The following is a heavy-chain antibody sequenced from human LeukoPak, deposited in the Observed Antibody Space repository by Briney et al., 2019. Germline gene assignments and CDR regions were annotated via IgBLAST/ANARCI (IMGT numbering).Heavy chain of an antibody. Sequence: PSETLSLTCTVSGGSISSYYWSWIRQPAGKGLEWIGRIYTSGSTNYNPSLKGRVTMPVDTSKNQFSLKLSSVTAADTAVYYCARGRITVIVGPWVREAFDIWGQGTMVTVSS. J-gene: IGHJ3*02. D-gene: IGHD3-22*01. V-gene: IGHV4-4*07. CDR2: IYTSGST. CDR1: GGSISSYY. CDR3: ARGRITVIVGPWVREAFDI.